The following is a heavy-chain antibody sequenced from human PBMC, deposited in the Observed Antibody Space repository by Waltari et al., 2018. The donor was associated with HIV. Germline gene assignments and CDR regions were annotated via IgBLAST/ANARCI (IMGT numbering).Heavy chain of an antibody. J-gene: IGHJ4*02. V-gene: IGHV1-69*04. CDR3: ARADVVGVGEADLSL. CDR1: GGTFNIHG. Sequence: QVQLIQSGAEVKKPGSSVKVSCKASGGTFNIHGIHWVRQAPGKGLEWMGRLISFLEIANYARQFQGRVTITADKSTNTAYMELSSLKSEDTAVYYCARADVVGVGEADLSLWGQGTLVTVSS. CDR2: LISFLEIA. D-gene: IGHD1-26*01.